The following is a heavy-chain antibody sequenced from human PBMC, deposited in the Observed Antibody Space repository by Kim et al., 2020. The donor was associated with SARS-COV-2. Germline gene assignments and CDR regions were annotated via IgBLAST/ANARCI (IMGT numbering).Heavy chain of an antibody. CDR3: AKVSSSWLKHPFDC. CDR1: GFTFSSYA. D-gene: IGHD6-13*01. J-gene: IGHJ4*02. Sequence: GGSLRLSCAASGFTFSSYAMSWVRQAPGKGLEWVSLISVSGATTYYADSVKGRFTISRDNSRSTLYLQMDSLRAEDTAVYYCAKVSSSWLKHPFDCWGQGTLVTVSS. V-gene: IGHV3-23*01. CDR2: ISVSGATT.